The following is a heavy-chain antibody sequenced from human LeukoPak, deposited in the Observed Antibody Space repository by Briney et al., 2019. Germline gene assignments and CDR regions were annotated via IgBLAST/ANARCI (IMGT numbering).Heavy chain of an antibody. CDR3: ARVGVDYSGNIIKYFYDY. CDR2: IYYSGST. J-gene: IGHJ4*02. CDR1: GGSISSSSYY. D-gene: IGHD4-23*01. Sequence: SETLSLTCTVSGGSISSSSYYWGWIRQPPGKGLEWIGSIYYSGSTYYNPSLKSRVTISVDTSKNQFFLNLSPVTAADTALYYCARVGVDYSGNIIKYFYDYWGPGTLVTVSS. V-gene: IGHV4-39*07.